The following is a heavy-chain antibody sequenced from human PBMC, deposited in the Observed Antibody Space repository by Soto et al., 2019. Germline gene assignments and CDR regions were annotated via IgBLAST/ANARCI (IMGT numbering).Heavy chain of an antibody. D-gene: IGHD6-13*01. CDR2: INAGNGNT. Sequence: ASVKVSCKASGYTFTSYAMHWVRQAPGQRLEWMGWINAGNGNTKYSQKFQGRVTVTRDTSASTAYMELSSLRSEDTAVYYCARDPHSSSWYACDIWGQGTMVTVSS. CDR3: ARDPHSSSWYACDI. CDR1: GYTFTSYA. J-gene: IGHJ3*02. V-gene: IGHV1-3*01.